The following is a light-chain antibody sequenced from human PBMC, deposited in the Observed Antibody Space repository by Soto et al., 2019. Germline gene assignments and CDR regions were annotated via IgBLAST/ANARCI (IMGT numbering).Light chain of an antibody. CDR1: SDDVGAYNS. V-gene: IGLV2-23*01. Sequence: QSVLAQPASVSGSPGQSITISCTGTSDDVGAYNSVSWYQQLPHNAPQVILYKGTQRPSGVSSRFSGSTSGNAASLTISGLQADEEADYFCCSSAPESTYVFGTGTKLTVL. CDR2: KGT. CDR3: CSSAPESTYV. J-gene: IGLJ1*01.